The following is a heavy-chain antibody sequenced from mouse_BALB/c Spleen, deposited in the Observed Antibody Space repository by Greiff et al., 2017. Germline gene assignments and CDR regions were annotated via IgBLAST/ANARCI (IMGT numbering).Heavy chain of an antibody. CDR1: GFTFSSYA. D-gene: IGHD2-14*01. Sequence: EVKLMESGGGLVKPGGSLKLSCAASGFTFSSYAMSWVRQTPEKRLEWVASISSGGSTYYPDSVKGRFTISRDNARNILYLQMSSLRSEDTAMYYCARGRGTFAMDYWGQGTSVTVSS. CDR3: ARGRGTFAMDY. J-gene: IGHJ4*01. V-gene: IGHV5-6-5*01. CDR2: ISSGGST.